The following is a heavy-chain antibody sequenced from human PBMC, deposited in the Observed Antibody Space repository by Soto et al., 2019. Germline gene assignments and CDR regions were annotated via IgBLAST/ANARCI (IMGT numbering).Heavy chain of an antibody. J-gene: IGHJ4*02. D-gene: IGHD6-19*01. CDR1: GFTFSDYA. V-gene: IGHV3-30*03. CDR3: ARGGRQWLVTSDFNY. Sequence: VQLVESGGGVVQPGRSLRLSCAASGFTFSDYAMHWVRQAPGKGLEWVAVVSHDGRNTHYADSVKGRFTISRDSSTNTVYLEMTSLRAEEMAVYYGARGGRQWLVTSDFNYWGQGALVTVSS. CDR2: VSHDGRNT.